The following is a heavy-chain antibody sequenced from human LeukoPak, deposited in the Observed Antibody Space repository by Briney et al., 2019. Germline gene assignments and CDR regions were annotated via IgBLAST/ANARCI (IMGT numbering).Heavy chain of an antibody. CDR3: ARGSSTSIVGGAFDI. Sequence: ASVKVSCKASGGSFSNYAISWVRQAPGQGLEWMGWMNPNSGNTGYAQKFQGRVTMTRNTSISTAYMELSSLRSEDTAVYYCARGSSTSIVGGAFDIWGQGTMVTVSS. D-gene: IGHD1-26*01. CDR1: GGSFSNYA. CDR2: MNPNSGNT. J-gene: IGHJ3*02. V-gene: IGHV1-8*02.